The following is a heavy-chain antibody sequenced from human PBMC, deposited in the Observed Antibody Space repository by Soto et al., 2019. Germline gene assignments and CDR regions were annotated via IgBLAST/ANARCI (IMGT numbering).Heavy chain of an antibody. D-gene: IGHD6-19*01. CDR2: MNVYNGHT. CDR1: GYIFNNYA. V-gene: IGHV1-18*01. CDR3: ARDRSSGWFDH. J-gene: IGHJ5*02. Sequence: QVQLVQSGAEVKKPGASVKVSCKASGYIFNNYAISWVRQAPGQGLEWMGWMNVYNGHTKYAQKVQGRXTXTXXTSTSTAYMELRNLRSDDTAVYYCARDRSSGWFDHWGQGTLVTVSS.